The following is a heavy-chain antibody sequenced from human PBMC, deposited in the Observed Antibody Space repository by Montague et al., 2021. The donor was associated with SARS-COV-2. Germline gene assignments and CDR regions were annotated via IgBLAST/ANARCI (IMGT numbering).Heavy chain of an antibody. J-gene: IGHJ4*02. CDR3: ARESGSFHDGGYFDY. CDR2: ILNDGSNK. D-gene: IGHD1-26*01. CDR1: GSYFSYA. Sequence: SLRLSCAASGSYFSYAMHWVRQAPGKGLEWVVPILNDGSNKHYADSVKGRFTISRDNSKSTLYLQMDSLRTEDTAVYYCARESGSFHDGGYFDYWGQGSLVTVSS. V-gene: IGHV3-30*04.